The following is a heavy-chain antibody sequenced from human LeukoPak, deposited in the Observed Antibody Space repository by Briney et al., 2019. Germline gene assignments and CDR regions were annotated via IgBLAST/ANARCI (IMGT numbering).Heavy chain of an antibody. J-gene: IGHJ2*01. Sequence: PGRSLRLSCAASGFTFSSYGMHCVRQAPGKGLEWVAIISYDGSNKYYADSVQGRFTISRDNSKNTLYLQMNSLRAEDTAVYYCAKDLGGGSGCYDLWGRGTLVTVSS. CDR1: GFTFSSYG. D-gene: IGHD6-19*01. V-gene: IGHV3-30*18. CDR3: AKDLGGGSGCYDL. CDR2: ISYDGSNK.